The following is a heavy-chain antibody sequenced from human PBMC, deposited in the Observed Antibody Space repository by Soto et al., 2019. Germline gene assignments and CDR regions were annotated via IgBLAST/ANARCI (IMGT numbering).Heavy chain of an antibody. D-gene: IGHD3-3*01. CDR1: GYTFTSYG. CDR3: ATANSRLRFLEWPMGPFDY. Sequence: ASVKVSCKASGYTFTSYGVSWVRQAPGQGLEWMGWISAYNGNTDYAQKLQGRVTMTTDTSTSTAYMELRSLRSDDTAVYYCATANSRLRFLEWPMGPFDYWGQGTLVTVSS. V-gene: IGHV1-18*01. J-gene: IGHJ4*02. CDR2: ISAYNGNT.